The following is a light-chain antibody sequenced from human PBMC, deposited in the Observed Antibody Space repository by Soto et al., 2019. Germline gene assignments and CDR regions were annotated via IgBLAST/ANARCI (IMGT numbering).Light chain of an antibody. CDR3: SSYTSNNTLVV. Sequence: QSALTQPASVSGSPGQSITISCTGASSDVGGFKYVSWYQQHPGKAPKLMIYDVSNRPSGVPNRFSGSKSGSTASLTISGLQAEDEADYYCSSYTSNNTLVVFGGGTKLTVL. V-gene: IGLV2-14*01. CDR1: SSDVGGFKY. J-gene: IGLJ2*01. CDR2: DVS.